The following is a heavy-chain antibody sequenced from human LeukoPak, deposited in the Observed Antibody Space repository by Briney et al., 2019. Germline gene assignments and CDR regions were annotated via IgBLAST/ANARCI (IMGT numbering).Heavy chain of an antibody. CDR2: ISFDGSDK. J-gene: IGHJ5*02. Sequence: GGSLRLSCAASGFTLSSYWMHWVRQAPGKGLEWVAFISFDGSDKYYADSVKGRFTISRDNSKNTLYLQMNSLRAEDTAVYYCARDQPGTYTLSSTWGQGTLVTVSS. D-gene: IGHD6-19*01. CDR1: GFTLSSYW. CDR3: ARDQPGTYTLSST. V-gene: IGHV3-30-3*01.